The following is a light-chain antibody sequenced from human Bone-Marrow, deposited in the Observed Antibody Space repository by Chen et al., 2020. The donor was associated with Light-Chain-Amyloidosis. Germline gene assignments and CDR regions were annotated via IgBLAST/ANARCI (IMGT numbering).Light chain of an antibody. V-gene: IGLV2-23*02. J-gene: IGLJ2*01. CDR2: EVT. CDR3: CSYAGSSSLV. CDR1: SSYVGSYNL. Sequence: QSALTQPASVSGSPGQSITISCTGTSSYVGSYNLVSWYQQHPGKAPQLMIYEVTQRTAGVPSGFSGYKAGNTDSVTISGLQTEDEADYYCCSYAGSSSLVFGGGTKLTIL.